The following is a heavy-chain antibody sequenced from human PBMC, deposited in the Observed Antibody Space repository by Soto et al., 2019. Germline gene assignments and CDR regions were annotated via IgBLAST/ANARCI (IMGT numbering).Heavy chain of an antibody. D-gene: IGHD3-22*01. CDR1: GGTFSSYA. CDR3: ASTVIGGGGWNGFDP. J-gene: IGHJ5*02. V-gene: IGHV1-69*01. Sequence: QVPLVQSGAEVKKPGSSVKVSCKASGGTFSSYAISWVRQAPGQGLEWMGGIIPIFGTANYAKKFQGRVTITADESKSTAYKELSSLRSEDTAVYYCASTVIGGGGWNGFDPWGQGTLVTVSS. CDR2: IIPIFGTA.